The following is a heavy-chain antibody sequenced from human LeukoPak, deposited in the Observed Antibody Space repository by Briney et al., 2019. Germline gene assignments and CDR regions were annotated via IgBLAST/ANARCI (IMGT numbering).Heavy chain of an antibody. CDR1: GGSISSSDYY. J-gene: IGHJ6*03. D-gene: IGHD5/OR15-5a*01. Sequence: PSETLSLTCTVSGGSISSSDYYWGWIRQPPGKGLEWIGSIYYSGSTYYNPSLKSRVTISVDTSKNHFSLKLTSVTAADTAVYYRARHVSSYYYYMDVWGTGTTVTVSS. CDR3: ARHVSSYYYYMDV. CDR2: IYYSGST. V-gene: IGHV4-39*01.